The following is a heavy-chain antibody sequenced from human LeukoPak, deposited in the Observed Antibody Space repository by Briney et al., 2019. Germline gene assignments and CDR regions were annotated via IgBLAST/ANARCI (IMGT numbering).Heavy chain of an antibody. D-gene: IGHD6-13*01. V-gene: IGHV3-23*01. Sequence: GGSLRVSCAASGFTFSNYAMSWVRQAPGKGLEWVSGISGSGGSTYYADSVKGRFTISRDNSKNTLYLQMNNLRAEDTAVYYCANQQLVTFDYWGQGTLVTVSS. CDR1: GFTFSNYA. CDR2: ISGSGGST. CDR3: ANQQLVTFDY. J-gene: IGHJ4*02.